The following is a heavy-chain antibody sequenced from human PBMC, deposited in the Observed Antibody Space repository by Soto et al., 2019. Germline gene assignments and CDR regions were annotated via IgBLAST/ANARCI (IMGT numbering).Heavy chain of an antibody. CDR1: GGSISSGGYY. J-gene: IGHJ5*02. V-gene: IGHV4-31*03. Sequence: QVQLQESGPGLVKPSQTLSLTCTVSGGSISSGGYYWSWIRQHPGKGLEWIGYIYYSGSTYYNPSRTSRVTISVDTSKNQFSLKLSSVTAADTAVYYCARGLGYGDYGWFDPWGQGTLVTVSS. CDR2: IYYSGST. CDR3: ARGLGYGDYGWFDP. D-gene: IGHD4-17*01.